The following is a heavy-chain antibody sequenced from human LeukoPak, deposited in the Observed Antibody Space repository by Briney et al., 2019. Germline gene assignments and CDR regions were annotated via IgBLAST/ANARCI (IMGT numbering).Heavy chain of an antibody. V-gene: IGHV3-30*03. CDR1: GFTFSSYG. CDR3: ARDGDGYNYGYYYYYMDV. D-gene: IGHD5-24*01. J-gene: IGHJ6*03. Sequence: AGGSLRLSCAASGFTFSSYGMHWVRQAPGEGLEWVAVISYDGSNKYYADSVKGRFTISRDNSKNTLYLQMNSLRAEDTAVYYCARDGDGYNYGYYYYYMDVWGKGTTVTVSS. CDR2: ISYDGSNK.